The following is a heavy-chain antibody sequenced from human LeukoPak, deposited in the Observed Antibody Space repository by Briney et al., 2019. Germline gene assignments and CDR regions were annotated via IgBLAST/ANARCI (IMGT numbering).Heavy chain of an antibody. CDR3: ARDRYTRGWFDP. D-gene: IGHD3-16*02. CDR1: GGSISSGGYY. Sequence: SQTLSLTCTVSGGSISSGGYYWSWIRQHPGKGLEWIAYIYYSGSTNYNPSLKRRVTISVDTSKNQFSLKLSSVTAADTAVYYCARDRYTRGWFDPWGQGTLVTVSS. CDR2: IYYSGST. J-gene: IGHJ5*02. V-gene: IGHV4-61*08.